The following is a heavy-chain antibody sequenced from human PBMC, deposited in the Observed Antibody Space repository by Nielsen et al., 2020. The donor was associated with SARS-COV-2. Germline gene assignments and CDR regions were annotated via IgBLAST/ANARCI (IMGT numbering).Heavy chain of an antibody. CDR1: GFTFSSLW. D-gene: IGHD5-24*01. V-gene: IGHV3-7*01. J-gene: IGHJ4*02. CDR3: VRDEVEMATTPGFDS. CDR2: IKPDGSEK. Sequence: GGSLRLSCAASGFTFSSLWMSWVRQVPGKGLEWVADIKPDGSEKVYVDSVKGRFTISRDNAKNSVYLQMNSLRAEDTAVYHCVRDEVEMATTPGFDSWGQGTLVTVSS.